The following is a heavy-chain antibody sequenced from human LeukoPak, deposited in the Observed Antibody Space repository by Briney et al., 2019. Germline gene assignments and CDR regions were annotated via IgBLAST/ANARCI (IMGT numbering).Heavy chain of an antibody. J-gene: IGHJ4*02. Sequence: PGGSLRLSCAASGFTVSSTYMSWVRQAPGKGLDWVSVIYSGGSTYYADSVKGRFTISRDNSKNTVYLQMNSLRAEDTAVYYCARVVPPIDSWGQGTLVTVSS. CDR1: GFTVSSTY. CDR3: ARVVPPIDS. V-gene: IGHV3-66*01. CDR2: IYSGGST.